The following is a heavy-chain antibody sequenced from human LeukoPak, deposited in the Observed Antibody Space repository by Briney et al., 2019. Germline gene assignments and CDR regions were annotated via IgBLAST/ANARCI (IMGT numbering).Heavy chain of an antibody. CDR1: GYSISSGYY. J-gene: IGHJ5*02. V-gene: IGHV4-38-2*02. Sequence: SETLSLTCTVSGYSISSGYYWGWIRQPPGKGLEWIGTIYHSGSTYYNPSLKSRVTISVDTSKNQFSLKLSSVTAADTAVYYCARGYFSSWYINWFDPWGQGTLVTVSS. D-gene: IGHD6-13*01. CDR3: ARGYFSSWYINWFDP. CDR2: IYHSGST.